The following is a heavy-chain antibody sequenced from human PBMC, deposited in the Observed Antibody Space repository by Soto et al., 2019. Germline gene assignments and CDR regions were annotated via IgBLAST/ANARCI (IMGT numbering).Heavy chain of an antibody. Sequence: QVQLQQWGAGLLKPSETLSLTCAVYGGSFSGYYWSWIRQPQGKGLEWIGEINHSGSTNYNPSLKSRVTISVDASKNQFSLKLSSVTAADTAVYYCARGPYYYDSSGYYQWGQGTLVTVSS. V-gene: IGHV4-34*01. CDR2: INHSGST. J-gene: IGHJ4*02. D-gene: IGHD3-22*01. CDR1: GGSFSGYY. CDR3: ARGPYYYDSSGYYQ.